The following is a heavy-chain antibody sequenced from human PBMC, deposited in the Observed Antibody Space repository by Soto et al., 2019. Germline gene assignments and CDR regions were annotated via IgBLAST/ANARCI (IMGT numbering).Heavy chain of an antibody. Sequence: QVQLQESGPGLVKPSETLSLLCFVSGEAVGSGQSYWNWVRQAPGKGLEWIGHTAVTGAMKNSASLTRRVTMSVDPSKNQIYLTLTSVTAADSATYFCARGRADSAGSSFGRRMDVWGQGTTVTVAS. CDR1: GEAVGSGQSY. D-gene: IGHD3-10*01. J-gene: IGHJ6*02. CDR3: ARGRADSAGSSFGRRMDV. CDR2: TAVTGAM. V-gene: IGHV4-61*01.